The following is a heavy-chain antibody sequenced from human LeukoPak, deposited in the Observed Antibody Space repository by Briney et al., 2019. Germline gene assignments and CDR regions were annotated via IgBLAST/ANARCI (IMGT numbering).Heavy chain of an antibody. CDR2: ISSSSSYI. Sequence: GESLRLSCAASGFTFSSYSMNWVRQAPGKGLEWVSSISSSSSYIYYADSVKGRLTISRDNAKNSLYLQMNSLRAEDTAVYYCAKFLSRAAVDYWGQGTLVTVSS. CDR1: GFTFSSYS. CDR3: AKFLSRAAVDY. J-gene: IGHJ4*02. V-gene: IGHV3-21*04. D-gene: IGHD6-13*01.